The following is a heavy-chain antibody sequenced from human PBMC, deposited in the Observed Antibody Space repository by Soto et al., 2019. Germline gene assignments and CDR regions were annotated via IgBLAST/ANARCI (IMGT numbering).Heavy chain of an antibody. J-gene: IGHJ3*02. CDR1: GYTFTSYG. D-gene: IGHD3-22*01. V-gene: IGHV1-18*01. Sequence: ASVKVSCKASGYTFTSYGISWVRQAPGQGLEWMGWISAYNGNTNYAQKLQGRVTMTTDTSTSTAYMELRSLRSDDTAVYYCARAWYYYDSSGPDAFDIWGQGTMVTVSS. CDR2: ISAYNGNT. CDR3: ARAWYYYDSSGPDAFDI.